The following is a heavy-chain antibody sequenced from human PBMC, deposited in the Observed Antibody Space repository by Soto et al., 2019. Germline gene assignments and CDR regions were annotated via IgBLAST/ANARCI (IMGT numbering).Heavy chain of an antibody. CDR1: GFTFSSYA. CDR2: ISGSGGST. J-gene: IGHJ5*02. Sequence: EVQLLESGGGLVQPGGSLRLSCAASGFTFSSYAMSWVRQAPGKGLEWVSAISGSGGSTYYADSVKGRFTISRDNSKNTLYLQMNSLRAEDTAVYYCAKDHISVGATYEWFDPWGQGTLVTVSS. V-gene: IGHV3-23*01. CDR3: AKDHISVGATYEWFDP. D-gene: IGHD1-26*01.